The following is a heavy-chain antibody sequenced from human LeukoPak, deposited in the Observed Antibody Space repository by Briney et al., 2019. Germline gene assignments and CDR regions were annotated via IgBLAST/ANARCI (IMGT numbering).Heavy chain of an antibody. CDR1: GYTFTSYG. CDR3: AITRAGYSYGYFNY. D-gene: IGHD5-18*01. Sequence: ASVKVSCKASGYTFTSYGISWVRQAPGQGLEWMRWISAYNGNTNYAQKLQGRVTMTTDTPTSTAYMELRSLRSEDTAVYYCAITRAGYSYGYFNYWGQGTLVTVSS. V-gene: IGHV1-18*01. CDR2: ISAYNGNT. J-gene: IGHJ4*02.